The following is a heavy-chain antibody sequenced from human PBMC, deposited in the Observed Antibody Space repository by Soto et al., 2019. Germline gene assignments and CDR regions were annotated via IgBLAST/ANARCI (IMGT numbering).Heavy chain of an antibody. CDR2: INPNSGGT. CDR1: GYTFTGYY. V-gene: IGHV1-2*04. Sequence: ASVKVSCKASGYTFTGYYMHWVRQAPGQGLEWMGWINPNSGGTNYAQKFQGWVTMTRDTSISTAYMELGRLRSDDTAVYYCARDQATHTIFGVADNLYGMDVWGQGTTVTVSS. J-gene: IGHJ6*02. CDR3: ARDQATHTIFGVADNLYGMDV. D-gene: IGHD3-3*01.